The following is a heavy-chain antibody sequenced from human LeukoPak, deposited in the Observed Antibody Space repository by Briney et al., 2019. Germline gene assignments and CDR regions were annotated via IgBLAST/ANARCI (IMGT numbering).Heavy chain of an antibody. V-gene: IGHV3-23*01. CDR1: GFTFSIYA. J-gene: IGHJ4*02. CDR2: ISGSGGST. CDR3: EKDQDYYDSSGYSFDF. Sequence: PGGTLRLSCAASGFTFSIYAMSCVRRPPGKGLECGSAISGSGGSTYYADSVKGRFTISRDNSKNTLYLQMNSLRAEDTAVYYCEKDQDYYDSSGYSFDFWGQGTLVTVSS. D-gene: IGHD3-22*01.